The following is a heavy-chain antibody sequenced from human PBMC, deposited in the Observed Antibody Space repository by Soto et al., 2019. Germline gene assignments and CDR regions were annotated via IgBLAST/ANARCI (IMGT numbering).Heavy chain of an antibody. V-gene: IGHV1-18*01. CDR1: GYTFTSYG. CDR2: ISAYNGNT. J-gene: IGHJ6*02. CDR3: ARATADTASRYYYYYGIDV. D-gene: IGHD5-18*01. Sequence: QVQLVQSGAEVKKPGASVKVSCKASGYTFTSYGISRVRQEPGQGLEWMGWISAYNGNTNYAQKLQGRVTMTTGTSTITGYKEQKSLRSEDRGVYYCARATADTASRYYYYYGIDVWGQGTTVTVSS.